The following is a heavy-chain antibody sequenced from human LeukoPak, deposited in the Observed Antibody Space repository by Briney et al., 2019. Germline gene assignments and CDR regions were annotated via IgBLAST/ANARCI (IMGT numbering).Heavy chain of an antibody. D-gene: IGHD6-6*01. Sequence: PSETLSLTCAVYGGSFSGYYWSWIRQPPGKGLEWIGEINHSGSTNYNPSLKSRVTISVDTSKNQFSLKLSSVTAADTAVYYCARDGGEYSSDLWGQGTLVIVSS. CDR1: GGSFSGYY. J-gene: IGHJ5*02. V-gene: IGHV4-34*01. CDR2: INHSGST. CDR3: ARDGGEYSSDL.